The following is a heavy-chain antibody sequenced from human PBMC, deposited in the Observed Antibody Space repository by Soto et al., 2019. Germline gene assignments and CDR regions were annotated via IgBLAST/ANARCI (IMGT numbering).Heavy chain of an antibody. Sequence: QIILKESGPTLVKPTQTLTLTCSFSGFSLSTTSVGVGWIRQPPGKALEWLALIYWDGDQRYSPSQKRKLTTTEDTSKDPLVLTMTTMDPVDTGTYYCVYMPPRQWMSFSVWGQGTMVIVSS. J-gene: IGHJ3*01. D-gene: IGHD6-19*01. CDR1: GFSLSTTSVG. V-gene: IGHV2-5*04. CDR2: IYWDGDQ. CDR3: VYMPPRQWMSFSV.